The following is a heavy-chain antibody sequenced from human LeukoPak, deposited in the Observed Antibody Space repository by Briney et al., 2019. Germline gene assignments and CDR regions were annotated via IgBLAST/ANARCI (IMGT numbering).Heavy chain of an antibody. J-gene: IGHJ4*02. CDR2: FDPEDGET. V-gene: IGHV1-24*01. D-gene: IGHD6-13*01. CDR1: GYTLTELS. CDR3: ATDLSPTIAAAGQFDY. Sequence: GASVKVSCKVSGYTLTELSMHWVRQAPGKGLEWMGGFDPEDGETIYAQKFRGRVTMTEDTSTDTAYMELSSLRSEDTAVYYCATDLSPTIAAAGQFDYWGQGTLVTVSS.